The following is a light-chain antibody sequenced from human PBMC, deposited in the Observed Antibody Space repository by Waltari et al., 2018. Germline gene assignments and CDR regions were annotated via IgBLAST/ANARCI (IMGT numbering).Light chain of an antibody. V-gene: IGKV1-39*01. CDR2: AAS. CDR1: QSIINY. Sequence: DIQMTQSPSYLSASVGDRVTITCRASQSIINYLNWYQQKPAKAPKLLIYAASSLQSGLPSRFSGSGSGTDFTLTISSLQPEDFATYYCQQSYTTPRTFGGGTKVEIK. CDR3: QQSYTTPRT. J-gene: IGKJ4*01.